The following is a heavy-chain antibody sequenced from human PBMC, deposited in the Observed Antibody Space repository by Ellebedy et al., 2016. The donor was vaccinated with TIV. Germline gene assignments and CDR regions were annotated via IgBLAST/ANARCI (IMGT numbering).Heavy chain of an antibody. CDR3: ARAAPYIDY. CDR2: INHSGST. CDR1: GGSFSGYY. J-gene: IGHJ4*02. V-gene: IGHV4-34*01. Sequence: SETLSLXCAVYGGSFSGYYWSWIRQPPGKGLEWIGEINHSGSTNYNPSLKSRVTISVDTSKNQFSLKLSSVTAAGTAVYYCARAAPYIDYWGQGTLVTVSS.